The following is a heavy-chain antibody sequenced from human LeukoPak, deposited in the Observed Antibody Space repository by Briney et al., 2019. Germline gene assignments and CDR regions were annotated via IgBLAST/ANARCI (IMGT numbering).Heavy chain of an antibody. CDR3: ARNGYSYRYYYYYYMDV. CDR1: GFTFSSYS. V-gene: IGHV3-21*01. Sequence: GGSLRLSCAASGFTFSSYSMNWVRQAPGKWLEWVSSISSSSSYIYYADSVKGRFTISRDNAKNSLYLKMNSLRAEDTAVYYCARNGYSYRYYYYYYMDVWGKGTTVTVSS. J-gene: IGHJ6*03. D-gene: IGHD5-18*01. CDR2: ISSSSSYI.